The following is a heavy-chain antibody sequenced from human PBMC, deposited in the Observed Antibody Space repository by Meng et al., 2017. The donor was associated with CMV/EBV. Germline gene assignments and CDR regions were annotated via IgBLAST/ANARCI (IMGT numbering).Heavy chain of an antibody. Sequence: LCLSCAASGVRFSSYAMSWVRQAPGKGLEWISAISGSGGSTYYAAPVKGRFTISRDNSKNTLYLQMNSLRAEDTAVYYCAKGYDDADWGQGTLVTVSS. D-gene: IGHD3-16*01. J-gene: IGHJ4*02. CDR2: ISGSGGST. V-gene: IGHV3-23*01. CDR3: AKGYDDAD. CDR1: GVRFSSYA.